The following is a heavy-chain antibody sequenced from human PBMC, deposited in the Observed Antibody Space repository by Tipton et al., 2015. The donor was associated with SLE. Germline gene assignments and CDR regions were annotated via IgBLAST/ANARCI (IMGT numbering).Heavy chain of an antibody. V-gene: IGHV4-59*11. CDR3: AREWGDAFDI. J-gene: IGHJ3*02. D-gene: IGHD3-16*01. CDR1: GGSISSHY. CDR2: IYYSGSI. Sequence: TLSLTCTVSGGSISSHYWSWIRQPPGKGLEWTGYIYYSGSISYNPFLKSRVTISVDTSKNQFSLKLSSVTAADTAVYYCAREWGDAFDIWGQGTMVTVSS.